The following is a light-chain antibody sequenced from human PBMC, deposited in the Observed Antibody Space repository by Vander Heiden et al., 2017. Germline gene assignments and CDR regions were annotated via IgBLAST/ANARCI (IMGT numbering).Light chain of an antibody. Sequence: SSELTQPPSVSLSPRQTASITCTGDKLGDKYACWYQQKPGQSPVLVIYQDSKRPSGIPERFSGSNSGNTATLTISGTQAMDEADYYCQAWDSSTLYVFGTGTKVTVL. CDR1: KLGDKY. CDR3: QAWDSSTLYV. J-gene: IGLJ1*01. V-gene: IGLV3-1*01. CDR2: QDS.